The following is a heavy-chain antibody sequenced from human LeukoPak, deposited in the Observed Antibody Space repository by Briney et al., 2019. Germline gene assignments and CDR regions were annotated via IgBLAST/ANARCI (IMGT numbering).Heavy chain of an antibody. CDR3: ARDWYTAERWTIYYSYYIDV. J-gene: IGHJ6*03. Sequence: GGSLRLSCAASGFTFSVYSMNWVRQAPGKGLEWVSSITTSSSDMYYADSVKGRFTISRDNAKNSLLLQMNSLRAEDTAVYYCARDWYTAERWTIYYSYYIDVWGKGTTVTVSS. CDR1: GFTFSVYS. V-gene: IGHV3-21*01. D-gene: IGHD4-23*01. CDR2: ITTSSSDM.